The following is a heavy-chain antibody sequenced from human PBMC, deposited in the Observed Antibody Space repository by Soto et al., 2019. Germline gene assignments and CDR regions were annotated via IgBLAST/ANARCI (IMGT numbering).Heavy chain of an antibody. Sequence: SETLSLTCAIYGGSFSGYYWSWIRQPPGKGLQWIGEIYHSGSTNYNPSLKSRVTISVDTSKNQFSLKLSSVTAADTAVYYCARAGSIVATSGHFDYWGQGTLVTVSS. CDR1: GGSFSGYY. V-gene: IGHV4-34*01. CDR2: IYHSGST. CDR3: ARAGSIVATSGHFDY. J-gene: IGHJ4*02. D-gene: IGHD5-12*01.